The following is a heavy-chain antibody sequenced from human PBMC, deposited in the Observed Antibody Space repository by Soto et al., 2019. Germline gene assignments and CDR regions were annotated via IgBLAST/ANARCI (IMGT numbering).Heavy chain of an antibody. CDR3: AAGYSGYDSFGFDP. CDR1: GYTFTGYY. J-gene: IGHJ5*02. V-gene: IGHV1-2*04. Sequence: ASVKVSCKASGYTFTGYYMHWVRQAPGQGLEWMGWIDPNSGGTNYAQKFQGWVTMTRDTSISTAYMELSRLRSDDKAVYYCAAGYSGYDSFGFDPWGQATLGTVS. CDR2: IDPNSGGT. D-gene: IGHD5-12*01.